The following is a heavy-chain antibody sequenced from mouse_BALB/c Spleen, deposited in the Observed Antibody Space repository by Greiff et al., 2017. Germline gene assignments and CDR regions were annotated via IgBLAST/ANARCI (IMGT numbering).Heavy chain of an antibody. CDR2: ISSGSSTI. CDR1: GFTFSSFG. D-gene: IGHD2-3*01. Sequence: EVKLVESGGGLVQPGGSRKLSCAASGFTFSSFGMHWVRQAPEKGLEWVAYISSGSSTIYYADTVKGRFTISRDNPKNTLFLQMTSLRSEDTAMYYCARWDGYPYYAMDYWGQGTSVTVSS. V-gene: IGHV5-17*02. CDR3: ARWDGYPYYAMDY. J-gene: IGHJ4*01.